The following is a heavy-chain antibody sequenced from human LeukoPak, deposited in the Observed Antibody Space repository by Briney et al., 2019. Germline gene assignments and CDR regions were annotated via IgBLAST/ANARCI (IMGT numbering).Heavy chain of an antibody. CDR1: GFTFSNYW. D-gene: IGHD3-22*01. Sequence: PGGSLRLSCAVSGFTFSNYWMNWVRQAPGKGLEWVANIKEDGSQKYYVESVKGRFTVSRDNAKNSVYLQMSSLRDEDTAVYYCARLRRNSDSGGYYYYYDYWGQGTLVTVSS. CDR3: ARLRRNSDSGGYYYYYDY. J-gene: IGHJ4*02. V-gene: IGHV3-7*01. CDR2: IKEDGSQK.